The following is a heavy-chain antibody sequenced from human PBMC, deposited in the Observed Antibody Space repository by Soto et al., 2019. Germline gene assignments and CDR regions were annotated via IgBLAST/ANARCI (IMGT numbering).Heavy chain of an antibody. CDR3: ARVDVDTATNFDY. CDR1: GGSISSYY. V-gene: IGHV4-59*01. CDR2: IYYSGST. D-gene: IGHD5-18*01. J-gene: IGHJ4*02. Sequence: QVQLQESGPGLVKPSETLSLTCTVSGGSISSYYWSWIRQPPGKGLEWIGYIYYSGSTNYNPSLKSRVTISVDTSKNQFSLKLSSVTAADTAVYYCARVDVDTATNFDYWGQGTLVTVSS.